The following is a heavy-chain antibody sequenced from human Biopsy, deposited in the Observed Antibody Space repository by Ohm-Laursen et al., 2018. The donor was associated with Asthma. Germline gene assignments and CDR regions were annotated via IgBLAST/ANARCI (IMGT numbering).Heavy chain of an antibody. CDR1: GFTFGNFA. J-gene: IGHJ3*01. D-gene: IGHD3-22*01. CDR3: VKDTVEDRGGYYTFDV. CDR2: IKTNGRGA. V-gene: IGHV3-23*01. Sequence: SLRLSCAASGFTFGNFAMSWARQAPGKGLEWVSTIKTNGRGADYPNPAKGRFTISRDNSRDTLYLQMRSLRADDTAVYYCVKDTVEDRGGYYTFDVWGQGTKVTVSS.